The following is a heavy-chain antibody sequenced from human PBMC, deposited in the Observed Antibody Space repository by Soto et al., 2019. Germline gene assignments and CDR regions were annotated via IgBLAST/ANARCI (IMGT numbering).Heavy chain of an antibody. CDR3: ARPAGYSSGWYYCHR. Sequence: ASVKVSCKASGYSFIDYYMHWLRQAPGQGFEWMGRISTKSGCTNCAQKFEGRVTMDWGPSLNRAYMELSSLIYADTAVYYCARPAGYSSGWYYCHRWGRGTRVTVSS. CDR1: GYSFIDYY. V-gene: IGHV1-2*02. CDR2: ISTKSGCT. D-gene: IGHD6-19*01. J-gene: IGHJ4*02.